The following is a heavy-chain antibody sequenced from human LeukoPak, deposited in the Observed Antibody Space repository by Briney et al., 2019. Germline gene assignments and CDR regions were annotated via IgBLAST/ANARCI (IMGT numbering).Heavy chain of an antibody. D-gene: IGHD3-10*01. V-gene: IGHV4-59*12. J-gene: IGHJ4*02. Sequence: SETLSLTCTVSGGSISSYYRSWIRQPPGKGLEWIGYIYYSGSTYYNPSLKSRVTISVDRSKNQFSLKLSSVTAADTAVYYCARGLVYYYGSGSYSEYYFDYWGQGTLVTVSS. CDR2: IYYSGST. CDR3: ARGLVYYYGSGSYSEYYFDY. CDR1: GGSISSYY.